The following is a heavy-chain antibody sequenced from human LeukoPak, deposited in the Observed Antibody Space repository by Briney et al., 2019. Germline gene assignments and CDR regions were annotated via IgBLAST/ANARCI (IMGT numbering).Heavy chain of an antibody. D-gene: IGHD3-10*01. CDR3: AREGSGSYYFIDY. V-gene: IGHV4-31*03. J-gene: IGHJ4*02. Sequence: PSQTLSLTCTVSGGSISSGGYYWSWIRQHPGKGLEWIGYIYYSGSTYYNPSLKSRVTMSVDTSKNQFSLKLSSVTAADTAVYYCAREGSGSYYFIDYWGQGTLVTVSS. CDR1: GGSISSGGYY. CDR2: IYYSGST.